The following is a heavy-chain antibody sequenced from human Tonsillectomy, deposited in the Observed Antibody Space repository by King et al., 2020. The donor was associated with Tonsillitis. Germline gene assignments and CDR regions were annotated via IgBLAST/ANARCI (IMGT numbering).Heavy chain of an antibody. V-gene: IGHV5-51*01. J-gene: IGHJ4*02. Sequence: VQLVESGAEVKKPGESLKISCKGFGYSFTSYWIGWVRQMPGKGPEWMGIIHPGDSGTRYSPSFQGQGTISTDKSISTAYLQWSSLKASDTAMYYCARPRHCGGDCYSHYYFDYWGQGTLVTVSS. CDR3: ARPRHCGGDCYSHYYFDY. D-gene: IGHD2-21*02. CDR2: IHPGDSGT. CDR1: GYSFTSYW.